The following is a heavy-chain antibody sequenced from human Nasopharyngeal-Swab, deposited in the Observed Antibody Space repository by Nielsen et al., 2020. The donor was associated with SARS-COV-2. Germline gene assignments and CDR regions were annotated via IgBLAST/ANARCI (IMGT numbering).Heavy chain of an antibody. Sequence: GESLKISCEASGFTFESYGMTWVRQAPGKGLEWVSTISGSGDNTHYADSVRRRFTISRDNSQRTVFLQMTSLRAEDTALYYCAKDPSAAMDVWGKGTTVIVSS. D-gene: IGHD6-13*01. CDR2: ISGSGDNT. CDR1: GFTFESYG. CDR3: AKDPSAAMDV. V-gene: IGHV3-23*01. J-gene: IGHJ6*03.